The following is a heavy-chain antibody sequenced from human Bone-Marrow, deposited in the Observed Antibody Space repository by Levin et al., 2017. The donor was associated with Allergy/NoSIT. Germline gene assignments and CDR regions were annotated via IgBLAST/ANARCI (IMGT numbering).Heavy chain of an antibody. D-gene: IGHD3-10*01. V-gene: IGHV3-23*01. CDR3: AKEVSMVRGVNWFNP. CDR2: ISGTGATT. CDR1: QFSFDNYA. Sequence: GGSLRLSCAASQFSFDNYAMSWVRQAPGKGLEWVAGISGTGATTYYADFVKGRFTISRDNSNNTLFLQINSLRVEDTAVYYCAKEVSMVRGVNWFNPWGQGTLVTVSS. J-gene: IGHJ5*02.